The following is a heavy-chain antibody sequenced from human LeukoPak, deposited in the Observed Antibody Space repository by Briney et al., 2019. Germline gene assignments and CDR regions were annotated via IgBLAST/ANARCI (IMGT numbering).Heavy chain of an antibody. D-gene: IGHD3-10*02. CDR2: ISSSGSTI. Sequence: PGGSLRLSCAASGFTSSSYEMNWFGQAPGKGLDGVSYISSSGSTIYYADSVKGRFTISIDNAKNSLYLQMNSLRAEDTAVYYCAELGITMIGGVWGKGTTVTISS. CDR1: GFTSSSYE. CDR3: AELGITMIGGV. J-gene: IGHJ6*04. V-gene: IGHV3-48*03.